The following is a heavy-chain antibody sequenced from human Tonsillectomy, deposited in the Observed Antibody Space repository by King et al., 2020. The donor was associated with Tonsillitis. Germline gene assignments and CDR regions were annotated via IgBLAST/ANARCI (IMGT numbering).Heavy chain of an antibody. D-gene: IGHD3-22*01. Sequence: VQLVESGGGLVQPGGSLRLSCAASGFTFSRYAMSWVRQAPGKGLEWGSGVRGSGGRTQYADSVKGRLTSSRDNSKNTLYLQMNSLRAEDTAVYYCAKDPRYSGDSSGYYSYFDYWGQGTLVTVSS. CDR3: AKDPRYSGDSSGYYSYFDY. CDR2: VRGSGGRT. CDR1: GFTFSRYA. V-gene: IGHV3-23*04. J-gene: IGHJ4*02.